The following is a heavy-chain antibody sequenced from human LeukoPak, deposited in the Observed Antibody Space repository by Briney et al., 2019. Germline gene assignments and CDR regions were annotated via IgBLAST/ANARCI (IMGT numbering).Heavy chain of an antibody. D-gene: IGHD1-26*01. CDR2: IYPGDSDT. V-gene: IGHV5-51*01. J-gene: IGHJ4*02. CDR1: GYNFSRYC. CDR3: ARRGSGSYHFDY. Sequence: GESLKISCKGSGYNFSRYCIGWVRQLPGKGLEWMGIIYPGDSDTRYSPSFQGQVTISADKSISTAYLQWSSLKASDTAMYYCARRGSGSYHFDYWGQGTLSPSPQ.